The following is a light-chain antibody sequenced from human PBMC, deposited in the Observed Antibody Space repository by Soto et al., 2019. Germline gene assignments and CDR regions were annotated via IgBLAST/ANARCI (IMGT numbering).Light chain of an antibody. J-gene: IGKJ3*01. CDR3: QQYNNWLPIT. Sequence: EIVMTQSPATLSVSPGERATLSCRASQSVSGNSAWYQQKPGQAPRLLIYAASTRATGIPARFSGSGSGTEFTLTISSLQSEDFAVYYCQQYNNWLPITFGPGTKVDIK. CDR2: AAS. CDR1: QSVSGN. V-gene: IGKV3-15*01.